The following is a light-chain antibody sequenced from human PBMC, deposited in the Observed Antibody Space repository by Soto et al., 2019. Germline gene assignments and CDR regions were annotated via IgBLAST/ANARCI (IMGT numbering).Light chain of an antibody. CDR3: SSYTTSSTRV. CDR1: SSYFGIYNY. CDR2: EVT. J-gene: IGLJ1*01. V-gene: IGLV2-14*01. Sequence: QSVLTQPASVSGSPGQSIAISCTGASSYFGIYNYVSWYQQHPGKVPKLIIYEVTNRPSGVSNRFSGSKSGNTASLTISGLQAEDEADYYCSSYTTSSTRVFGTGTKVTVL.